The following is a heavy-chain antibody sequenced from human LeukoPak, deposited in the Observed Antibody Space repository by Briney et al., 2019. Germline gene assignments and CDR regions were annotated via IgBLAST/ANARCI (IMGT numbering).Heavy chain of an antibody. CDR2: ISSSSSYI. Sequence: GGSLRLSCAASGFTFSSYSMNWVRQAPGKGLEWVSSISSSSSYIYYADSVKGRFTISRDNAKNSLYLRMNSLRAEDTAVYYCARGNWNYLSYWGQGTLVTVSS. CDR1: GFTFSSYS. D-gene: IGHD1-20*01. V-gene: IGHV3-21*01. CDR3: ARGNWNYLSY. J-gene: IGHJ4*02.